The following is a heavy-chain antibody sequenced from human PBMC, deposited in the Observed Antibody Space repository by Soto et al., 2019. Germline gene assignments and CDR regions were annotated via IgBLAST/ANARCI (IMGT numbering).Heavy chain of an antibody. J-gene: IGHJ6*01. V-gene: IGHV4-30-2*02. D-gene: IGHD5-18*01. CDR2: IYHSGST. Sequence: SETLSLTCAVSGGSISSGGYSWSWIRQPPGKGLEWIGCIYHSGSTYYNPSLKSRVTISVDTSKNQFSLRLSSVTAADTAVYYCARDRRGYSYGIGDYYYYGMDVWGQGILVTVSS. CDR3: ARDRRGYSYGIGDYYYYGMDV. CDR1: GGSISSGGYS.